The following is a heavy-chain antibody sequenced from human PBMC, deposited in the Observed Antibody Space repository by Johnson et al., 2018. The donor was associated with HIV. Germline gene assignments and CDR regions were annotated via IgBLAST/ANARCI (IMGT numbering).Heavy chain of an antibody. J-gene: IGHJ3*02. Sequence: VQLVESGGGLIQPEGSLRLSCAASGFTVSSNYMSWVRQAPGKGLAWVSVIYSGGSTYYADSVKGRFTISRDNSKNTLYLQMISLRAEDTAVYYCAKGGYNWKFDGFDIWGQGTMVTVSS. D-gene: IGHD1-20*01. CDR2: IYSGGST. CDR1: GFTVSSNY. CDR3: AKGGYNWKFDGFDI. V-gene: IGHV3-66*03.